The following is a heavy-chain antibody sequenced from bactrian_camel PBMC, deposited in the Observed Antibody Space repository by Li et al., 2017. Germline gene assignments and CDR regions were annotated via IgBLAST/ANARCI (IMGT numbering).Heavy chain of an antibody. D-gene: IGHD2*01. CDR2: ISLETGDT. J-gene: IGHJ6*01. CDR1: APTGGPFH. Sequence: VQLVESGGGSVQAGGSLRLSCAASAPTGGPFHMAYFRQAPGEEREGVATISLETGDTDYADSVKDRFTISQDGAENTVYLQMNGLKVEDTAMYVCAADTPLCVDVFGRVVPGLDDLGYWGQGTQVTVS. V-gene: IGHV3-3*01. CDR3: AADTPLCVDVFGRVVPGLDDLGY.